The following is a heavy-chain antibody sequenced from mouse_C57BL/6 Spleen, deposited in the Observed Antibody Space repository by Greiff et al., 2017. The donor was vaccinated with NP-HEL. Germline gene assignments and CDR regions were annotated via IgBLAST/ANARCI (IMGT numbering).Heavy chain of an antibody. J-gene: IGHJ4*01. Sequence: EVMLVESEGGLVQPGSSMKLSCTASGFTFSDYYMAWVRQVPEKGLEWVANINYDGSSTYYLDSLKSRFIISRDNAKNILYLQMSSLKSEDTATYYCARDGVYDGYWNAMDYWGQGTSVTVSS. CDR3: ARDGVYDGYWNAMDY. V-gene: IGHV5-16*01. CDR2: INYDGSST. D-gene: IGHD2-3*01. CDR1: GFTFSDYY.